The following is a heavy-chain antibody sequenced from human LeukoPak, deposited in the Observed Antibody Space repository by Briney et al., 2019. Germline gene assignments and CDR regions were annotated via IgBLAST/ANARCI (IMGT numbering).Heavy chain of an antibody. D-gene: IGHD1-1*01. Sequence: SETLSLTCSVSGGSISNYYWSWIRQPPGKGLEWIGYIYSSGSTNYNPSLKGRVTISVDASKIQFSLRLSSVTAANTAVYYCARHRGNWSFDSWGQGTLVTVSS. J-gene: IGHJ4*02. CDR3: ARHRGNWSFDS. CDR1: GGSISNYY. CDR2: IYSSGST. V-gene: IGHV4-4*09.